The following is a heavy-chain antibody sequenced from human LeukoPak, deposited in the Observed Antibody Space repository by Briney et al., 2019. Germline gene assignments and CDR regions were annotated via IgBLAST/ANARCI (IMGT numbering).Heavy chain of an antibody. V-gene: IGHV1-46*01. CDR3: ARGISGGSTVTYFFDY. D-gene: IGHD4-11*01. Sequence: GASVKVSCKASGYTFTSHYIHWMRQAPGQGLEWMGIINPGSGTTTYAQKFQGRVTMTRDTSTSTVYMELSSLRSEDTAVYYCARGISGGSTVTYFFDYWGQGTLVTVSS. J-gene: IGHJ4*02. CDR2: INPGSGTT. CDR1: GYTFTSHY.